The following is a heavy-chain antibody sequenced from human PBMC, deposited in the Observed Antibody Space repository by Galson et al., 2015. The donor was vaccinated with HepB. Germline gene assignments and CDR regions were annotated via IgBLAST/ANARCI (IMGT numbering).Heavy chain of an antibody. Sequence: QSGAEVKKPGESLKISCKGSGYSFTSYWIGWVRQMPGKGLEWMGIIYPGDSDTRYSPSFQGQVTISADKSISTAYLQWSSLKASDTAMYYCARLGDCSSTSCYMVGVHYYYMDVWGKGTTVTVSS. CDR2: IYPGDSDT. CDR1: GYSFTSYW. V-gene: IGHV5-51*01. D-gene: IGHD2-2*02. CDR3: ARLGDCSSTSCYMVGVHYYYMDV. J-gene: IGHJ6*03.